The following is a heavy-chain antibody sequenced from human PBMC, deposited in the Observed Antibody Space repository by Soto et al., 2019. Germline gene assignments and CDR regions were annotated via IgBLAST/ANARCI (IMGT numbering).Heavy chain of an antibody. CDR3: AGLLGDSGFDYVLSGMDV. V-gene: IGHV1-69*01. CDR1: GGTFSSYA. CDR2: IIPIYGTA. J-gene: IGHJ6*02. D-gene: IGHD5-12*01. Sequence: QVQLVQSGAEVKKPGSSVKVSCKASGGTFSSYAISWVRQAPGQELEWMGGIIPIYGTANYAQKFQGRVRITADESTSTVYMELSSLRSEDTAVYYCAGLLGDSGFDYVLSGMDVWGQGTTVTASS.